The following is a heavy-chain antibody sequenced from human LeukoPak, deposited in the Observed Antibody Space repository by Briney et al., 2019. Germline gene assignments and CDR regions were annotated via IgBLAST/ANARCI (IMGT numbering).Heavy chain of an antibody. D-gene: IGHD3-22*01. CDR2: ISSSGNTI. CDR1: GFTFSDYY. CDR3: ARDPPSYYYDSSAGY. J-gene: IGHJ4*02. V-gene: IGHV3-11*04. Sequence: GGSLRLSCAASGFTFSDYYMSWIRQAPGKGLEWVSYISSSGNTIYYADSVKGRFTISRDNAKNSLYLQMNSLRAEDTAVYYCARDPPSYYYDSSAGYWGQGTLVTVSS.